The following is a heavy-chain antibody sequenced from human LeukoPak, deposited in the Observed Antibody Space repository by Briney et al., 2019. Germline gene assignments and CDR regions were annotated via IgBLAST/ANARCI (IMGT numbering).Heavy chain of an antibody. J-gene: IGHJ5*02. CDR2: IYHSGST. Sequence: SQTLSLTCAVSGGSISSGGYSWSWIRQPPGKGLEWIGYIYHSGSTYYNPSLKSRVTISVDRSKNQFPLKLSSVTAADTAVYYCASYGSGSYYYGFDPWGQGTLVTVSS. V-gene: IGHV4-30-2*01. D-gene: IGHD3-10*01. CDR1: GGSISSGGYS. CDR3: ASYGSGSYYYGFDP.